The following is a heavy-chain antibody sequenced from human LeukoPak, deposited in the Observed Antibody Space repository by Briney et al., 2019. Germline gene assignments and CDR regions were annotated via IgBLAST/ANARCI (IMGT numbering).Heavy chain of an antibody. CDR3: ARQGNCGGGSCYNWFGP. D-gene: IGHD2-15*01. V-gene: IGHV4-38-2*01. Sequence: SETLSLTCAVSGYSISSGYYWGWIRQPPGKGLEWIGPIYHSGTTYYNPALKSRVTISVDTSKNQFSLKLTSVTAADTAVYYCARQGNCGGGSCYNWFGPWGQGTLVTVSS. CDR2: IYHSGTT. CDR1: GYSISSGYY. J-gene: IGHJ5*02.